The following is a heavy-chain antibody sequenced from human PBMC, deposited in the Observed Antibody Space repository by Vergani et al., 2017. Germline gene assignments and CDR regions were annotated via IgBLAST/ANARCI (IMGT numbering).Heavy chain of an antibody. CDR2: INPSGGST. D-gene: IGHD6-13*01. V-gene: IGHV1-46*01. CDR3: AKDFSEPRYSSSWYYEGLAGVGWDY. CDR1: GYTFTSYY. Sequence: QVQLVQSGAEVKKPGASVKVSCKASGYTFTSYYMHWVRQAPGQGLEWMGIINPSGGSTSYAQKFQGRVTMTRDTSTSTVYIELSSLRSEDTAVYYCAKDFSEPRYSSSWYYEGLAGVGWDYWGQGTLVTVSS. J-gene: IGHJ4*02.